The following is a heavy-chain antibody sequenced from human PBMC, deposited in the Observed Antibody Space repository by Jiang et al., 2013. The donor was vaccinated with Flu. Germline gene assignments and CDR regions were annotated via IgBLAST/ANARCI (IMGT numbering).Heavy chain of an antibody. CDR3: ARLGEGSSGYYYLDY. Sequence: GSGLVKPSETLSLTCTVSGGSISSSSYYWGWIRQPPGKGLEWIGSIYYSGSTYYNPSLKSRVTISVDTSKNQFSLKLSSVTAADTAVYYCARLGEGSSGYYYLDYWGQGTLVTVSS. J-gene: IGHJ4*02. CDR2: IYYSGST. D-gene: IGHD3-22*01. CDR1: GGSISSSSYY. V-gene: IGHV4-39*01.